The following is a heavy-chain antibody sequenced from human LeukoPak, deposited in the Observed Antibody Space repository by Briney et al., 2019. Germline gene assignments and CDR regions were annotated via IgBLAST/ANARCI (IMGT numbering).Heavy chain of an antibody. CDR3: ARDASAGNDY. D-gene: IGHD2-15*01. CDR1: GGSFSGYY. V-gene: IGHV4-34*01. CDR2: INHSGST. Sequence: SETLSLTCAVYGGSFSGYYWSWIRQPPGKGLEWIGEINHSGSTNYNPSLKSRVTISVDTSKNQFSLKLSSVTAADTAVYYCARDASAGNDYWGQGTLVTVSS. J-gene: IGHJ4*02.